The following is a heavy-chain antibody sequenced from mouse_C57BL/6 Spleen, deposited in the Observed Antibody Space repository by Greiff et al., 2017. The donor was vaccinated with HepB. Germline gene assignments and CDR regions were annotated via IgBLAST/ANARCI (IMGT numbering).Heavy chain of an antibody. V-gene: IGHV1-64*01. J-gene: IGHJ2*01. CDR2: IHPNSGST. CDR3: ARRTYYSNHGYYFDY. D-gene: IGHD2-5*01. CDR1: GYTFTSYW. Sequence: QVHVKQPGAELVKPGASVKLSCKASGYTFTSYWMHWVKQRPGQGLEWIGMIHPNSGSTNYNEKFKSKATLTVDKSSSTAYMQLSSLTSEDSAVYYCARRTYYSNHGYYFDYWGQGTTLTVSS.